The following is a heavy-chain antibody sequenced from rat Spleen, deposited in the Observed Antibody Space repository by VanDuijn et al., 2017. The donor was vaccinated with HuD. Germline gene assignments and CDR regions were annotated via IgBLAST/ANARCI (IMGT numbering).Heavy chain of an antibody. CDR3: ARDYHFDY. CDR2: ISSGGRP. J-gene: IGHJ2*01. V-gene: IGHV2-6*01. Sequence: QVQLKESGPGLVQPSQTLSLTCTVSGFSLTSYHVSWVRQPPGKGLEWVAAISSGGRPYYNLVLKSRQSISRDTSKSQVFLKMNSLQTEDTAMYFWARDYHFDYWGQGVMVTVSS. D-gene: IGHD1-4*01. CDR1: GFSLTSYH.